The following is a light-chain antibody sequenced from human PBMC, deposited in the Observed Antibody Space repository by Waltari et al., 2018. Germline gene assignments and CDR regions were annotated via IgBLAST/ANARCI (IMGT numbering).Light chain of an antibody. Sequence: SYVLTQPPSVSVAPVQTATITCGGHNLGGKPVHWYQQKPGQAPELVVYDDYYRPTGIPERFSGSNSCNTAALTISWVEAGDEADYYCQVWDSSSDRPVFGGGTKVFVL. V-gene: IGLV3-21*02. CDR1: NLGGKP. CDR2: DDY. J-gene: IGLJ3*02. CDR3: QVWDSSSDRPV.